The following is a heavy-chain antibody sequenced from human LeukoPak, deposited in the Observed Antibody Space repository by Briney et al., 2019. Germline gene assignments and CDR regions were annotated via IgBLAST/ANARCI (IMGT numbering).Heavy chain of an antibody. CDR3: AREGYYYDSSGYYLGYYFDY. J-gene: IGHJ4*02. Sequence: GRSLRLSCAASGFTFDDYGMSWVRHAPGKGLEWVSGINWNGGSTGYADSVKGRFTISRDNAKNSLYLQMNSLRAEDTALYYCAREGYYYDSSGYYLGYYFDYWGQGTLVTVSS. V-gene: IGHV3-20*04. CDR1: GFTFDDYG. CDR2: INWNGGST. D-gene: IGHD3-22*01.